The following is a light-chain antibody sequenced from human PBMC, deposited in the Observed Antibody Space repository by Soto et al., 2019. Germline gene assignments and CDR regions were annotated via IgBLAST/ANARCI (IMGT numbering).Light chain of an antibody. J-gene: IGKJ1*01. CDR3: QQRSNWPRA. CDR2: GAS. Sequence: DIVMTQSPVTLSLSPGERATLSCRASQSVSSSYLAWYQQKPGQAPRLLIYGASSRATGIPDRFSGSGSGTDFTLTISSLEPEDFAVYYCQQRSNWPRAFGQGTKVDIK. CDR1: QSVSSSY. V-gene: IGKV3D-20*02.